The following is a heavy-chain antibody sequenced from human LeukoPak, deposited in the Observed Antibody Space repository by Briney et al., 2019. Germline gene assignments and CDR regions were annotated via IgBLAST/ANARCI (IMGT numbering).Heavy chain of an antibody. D-gene: IGHD3-10*01. CDR3: ARDAYYYASDS. V-gene: IGHV3-11*04. Sequence: PGGSLRLSCAASGFTFSDYYVTWIRQAPGKGLEWVSYISGSGTTIYYAGSVKGRFTVSRDNAKNSLYLQMSSLRAEDTAVYYCARDAYYYASDSWGRGTLVTVSS. CDR2: ISGSGTTI. CDR1: GFTFSDYY. J-gene: IGHJ4*02.